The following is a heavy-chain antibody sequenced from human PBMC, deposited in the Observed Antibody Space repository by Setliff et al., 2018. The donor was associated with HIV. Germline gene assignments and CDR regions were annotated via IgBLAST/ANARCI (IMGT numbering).Heavy chain of an antibody. V-gene: IGHV1-2*06. D-gene: IGHD3-9*01. CDR2: INPNSGGT. CDR1: GYTFTGYY. Sequence: ASVKVSCKASGYTFTGYYMHWVRQAPGQGLEWMGRINPNSGGTKYAQKFQGRVTMTRDISASTAYMELSSLRSEDTAVYYCARSGLVYDDVLTGPPTDYWGQGTLVTVSS. J-gene: IGHJ4*02. CDR3: ARSGLVYDDVLTGPPTDY.